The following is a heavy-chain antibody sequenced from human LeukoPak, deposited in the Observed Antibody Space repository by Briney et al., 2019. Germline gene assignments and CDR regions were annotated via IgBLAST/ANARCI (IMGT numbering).Heavy chain of an antibody. CDR2: INHSGST. D-gene: IGHD3-3*01. Sequence: SETLSLTCAAYGGSFSGYYWSWIRQPPGKGLEWIGEINHSGSTNYNPSLKSRVTISVDTSKNQFSLKLSSVTAADTAVYYCARVYGYYDFWSGYYTHWFDPWGQGTLVTVSS. CDR1: GGSFSGYY. CDR3: ARVYGYYDFWSGYYTHWFDP. J-gene: IGHJ5*02. V-gene: IGHV4-34*01.